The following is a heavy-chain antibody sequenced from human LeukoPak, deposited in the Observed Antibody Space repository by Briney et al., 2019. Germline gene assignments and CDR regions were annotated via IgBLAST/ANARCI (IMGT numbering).Heavy chain of an antibody. J-gene: IGHJ4*02. V-gene: IGHV4-39*01. D-gene: IGHD3-10*01. CDR1: GVSIGRSSYY. CDR2: IYSSGST. Sequence: SETLSLTCTVSGVSIGRSSYYWGWIRQSPGQGLEWIGSIYSSGSTYYNPSLKSRLTISVDTSKNQFSLKVNSVTAADTAVYFCARSPPFRITVIRGIIPYYFDSWGQGTLVTVSS. CDR3: ARSPPFRITVIRGIIPYYFDS.